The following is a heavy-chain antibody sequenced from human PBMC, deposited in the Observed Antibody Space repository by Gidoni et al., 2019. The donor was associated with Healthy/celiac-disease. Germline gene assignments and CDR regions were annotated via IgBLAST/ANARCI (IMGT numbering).Heavy chain of an antibody. CDR3: ARRDPSGRENKFDY. J-gene: IGHJ4*02. CDR2: INPNSGGT. V-gene: IGHV1-2*02. CDR1: GYTFTGYY. Sequence: QVQLVQSGAEVKKPGAPVQVSCKASGYTFTGYYMHWVRQAPGQGLEWMGWINPNSGGTNYAQKFQGRVTMTRDTSISTAYMELSRLRSDDTAVYYCARRDPSGRENKFDYWGQGTLVTVSS. D-gene: IGHD6-25*01.